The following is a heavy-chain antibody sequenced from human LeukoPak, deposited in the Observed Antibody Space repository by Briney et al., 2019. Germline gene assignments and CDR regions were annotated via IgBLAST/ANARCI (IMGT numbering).Heavy chain of an antibody. CDR1: GYTFTSYY. V-gene: IGHV1-46*01. Sequence: AAVRVSCKASGYTFTSYYMHWVRQAPGQGLEGMGVINPSGGSTSYAQKFQGRVTMTRDTSTSTVYMELSSLRSEDTAVYYCARSVGYGDYGFDYWGQGTLVTVSS. CDR2: INPSGGST. J-gene: IGHJ4*02. D-gene: IGHD4-17*01. CDR3: ARSVGYGDYGFDY.